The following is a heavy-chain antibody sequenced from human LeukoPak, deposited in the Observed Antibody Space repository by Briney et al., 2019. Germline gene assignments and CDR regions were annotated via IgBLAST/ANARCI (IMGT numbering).Heavy chain of an antibody. CDR3: AKDIFDWLSPHDY. D-gene: IGHD3-9*01. CDR2: ISGSGGST. J-gene: IGHJ4*02. Sequence: GGSLRLSCAASGFTFSSYAMSWFRQAPGKGLEWVSAISGSGGSTYYADSVKGRFTISRDNSKNTLYLQMNSLRAEDTAVYYCAKDIFDWLSPHDYWGQGTLVTVSS. CDR1: GFTFSSYA. V-gene: IGHV3-23*01.